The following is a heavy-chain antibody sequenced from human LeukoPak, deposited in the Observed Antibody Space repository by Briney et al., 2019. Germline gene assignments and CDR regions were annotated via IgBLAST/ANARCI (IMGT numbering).Heavy chain of an antibody. Sequence: PGGSLRLSCSASGVAFRSYGWSWIRQAPGKGLEWVSAVSTSGGSTYFADSVKGRFTISRDSSKNTLYLQMNSLRGEATAVYYCAKEVSLPGSKWLDGWGQGTVVTVSS. D-gene: IGHD3-10*01. CDR1: GVAFRSYG. V-gene: IGHV3-23*01. CDR2: VSTSGGST. CDR3: AKEVSLPGSKWLDG. J-gene: IGHJ4*02.